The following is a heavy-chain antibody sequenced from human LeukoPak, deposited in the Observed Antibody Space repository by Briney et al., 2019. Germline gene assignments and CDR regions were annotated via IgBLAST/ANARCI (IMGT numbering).Heavy chain of an antibody. CDR1: GDSVSSNSSA. Sequence: SQTLSLTCAIPGDSVSSNSSAWNWIRQSPWRGLEWLGRTYYRSKWYDDYALSVRSRITINPDTSKNQFSLQLNSVTPEDTAIYYCARESAGMNVWGKGTTVTVSS. CDR2: TYYRSKWYD. CDR3: ARESAGMNV. J-gene: IGHJ6*04. V-gene: IGHV6-1*01.